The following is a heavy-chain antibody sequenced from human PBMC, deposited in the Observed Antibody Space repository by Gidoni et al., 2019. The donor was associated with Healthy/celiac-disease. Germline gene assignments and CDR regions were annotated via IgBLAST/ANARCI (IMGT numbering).Heavy chain of an antibody. D-gene: IGHD1-26*01. CDR1: GFTFSSYW. CDR3: STSTGLLYYYYMDV. J-gene: IGHJ6*03. CDR2: IKQDGSEK. Sequence: EVQLVESGGGLVQPGGSLRLSCAASGFTFSSYWMSWVRQAPGKGLEWVANIKQDGSEKYYVDSVKGRFTISRDNAKNSLYLQMNSLRAEDTAVYYCSTSTGLLYYYYMDVWGKGTTVTVSS. V-gene: IGHV3-7*03.